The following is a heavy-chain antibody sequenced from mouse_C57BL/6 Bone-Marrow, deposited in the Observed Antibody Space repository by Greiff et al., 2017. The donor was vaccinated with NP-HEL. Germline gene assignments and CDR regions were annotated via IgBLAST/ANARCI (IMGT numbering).Heavy chain of an antibody. V-gene: IGHV1-50*01. CDR2: IDPSDSYN. CDR3: ARRGAYDYDEAY. CDR1: GYTFTSYW. J-gene: IGHJ3*01. Sequence: VQLQQPGAELVKPGASVKLSCKASGYTFTSYWMQWVKQRPGQGLEWIGEIDPSDSYNNYNQKFKGKATLTVDTSSSTAYMQLSSLTSEDSAVYYCARRGAYDYDEAYWGQGTLVTVSA. D-gene: IGHD2-4*01.